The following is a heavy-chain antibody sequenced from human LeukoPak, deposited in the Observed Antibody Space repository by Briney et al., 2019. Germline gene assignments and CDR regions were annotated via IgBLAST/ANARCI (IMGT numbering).Heavy chain of an antibody. CDR2: IIPILGIA. J-gene: IGHJ6*02. CDR1: GGTFSSYT. Sequence: GAWVKVSCKASGGTFSSYTISWVRQAPGQGLEGMGRIIPILGIANYAQKFQGRVTITADKSTSTAYRELSSLRSDDTAVYDCARVDVDTAMVTRRYYYYGMDVWGQGTTVTVSS. D-gene: IGHD5-18*01. V-gene: IGHV1-69*02. CDR3: ARVDVDTAMVTRRYYYYGMDV.